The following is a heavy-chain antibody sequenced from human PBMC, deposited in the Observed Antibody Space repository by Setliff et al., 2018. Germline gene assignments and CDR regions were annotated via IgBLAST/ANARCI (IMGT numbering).Heavy chain of an antibody. CDR2: INHSGST. J-gene: IGHJ6*03. Sequence: SETLSLTCAVYGGSFSGYYWSWIRQSPGKGLEWIGEINHSGSTNYNPSLKSRVTISVDTSKNQFSLKLSSVTAADTAVYYCARKSRNIVVVPAAVIYYYYYYMDVWGKGTTVTVSS. D-gene: IGHD2-2*01. CDR3: ARKSRNIVVVPAAVIYYYYYYMDV. CDR1: GGSFSGYY. V-gene: IGHV4-34*01.